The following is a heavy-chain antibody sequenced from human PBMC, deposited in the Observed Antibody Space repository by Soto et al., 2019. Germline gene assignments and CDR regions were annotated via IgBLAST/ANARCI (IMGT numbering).Heavy chain of an antibody. CDR1: GFTFSSYA. CDR2: ISTTGDTT. CDR3: AKGSAYSYGFYRMDV. V-gene: IGHV3-23*01. Sequence: GGSLRLSCAASGFTFSSYALSWVRQAPGKGLEWVSTISTTGDTTYCADSVKGRFTISRDTSKDTLFLRMNSLRAEDTAVYYCAKGSAYSYGFYRMDVWGQGTTVTVSS. D-gene: IGHD5-18*01. J-gene: IGHJ6*02.